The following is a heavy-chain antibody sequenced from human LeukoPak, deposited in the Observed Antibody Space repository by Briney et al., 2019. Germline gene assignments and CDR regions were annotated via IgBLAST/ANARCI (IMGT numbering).Heavy chain of an antibody. V-gene: IGHV4-59*01. Sequence: SETLSLTCTSSGGSIGSYYWSWIRQPPGKGLEWIGYIYYSGSTNYNPSLKSRVTISVDTSKNQSSLKLSSVTPADTAVYYCARGGAYGDFEAFDIWGQGTMVTVSS. CDR1: GGSIGSYY. D-gene: IGHD4-17*01. J-gene: IGHJ3*02. CDR3: ARGGAYGDFEAFDI. CDR2: IYYSGST.